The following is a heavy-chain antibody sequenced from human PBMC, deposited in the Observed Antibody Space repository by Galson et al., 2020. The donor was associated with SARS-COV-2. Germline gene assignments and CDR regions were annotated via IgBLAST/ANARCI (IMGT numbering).Heavy chain of an antibody. CDR2: FYSTGRI. CDR3: AREAVTLIRGVTAFDV. Sequence: SETLTLTCTVSGGSITSGSYYWTWIRQSAGKGLEWIGHFYSTGRIKYNPSLESRVTISVDSTRNQFSLTLTSVTAADTAVYYCAREAVTLIRGVTAFDVWGQGTWVNVSS. CDR1: GGSITSGSYY. V-gene: IGHV4-61*09. D-gene: IGHD3-10*01. J-gene: IGHJ3*01.